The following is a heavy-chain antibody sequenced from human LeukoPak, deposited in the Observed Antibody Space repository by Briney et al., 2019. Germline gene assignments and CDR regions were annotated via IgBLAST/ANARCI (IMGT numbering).Heavy chain of an antibody. Sequence: TGGSLRLSCAASGFTFSSYAMSWFRQAPGKGLEWVSGISDIGRAYYADSVKGRFTISRDNSKNTLYVQMKSLRAEDMAIYYCAKERDSAFDSWGRGTLVTVSS. D-gene: IGHD4-11*01. CDR2: ISDIGRA. CDR3: AKERDSAFDS. CDR1: GFTFSSYA. J-gene: IGHJ4*02. V-gene: IGHV3-23*01.